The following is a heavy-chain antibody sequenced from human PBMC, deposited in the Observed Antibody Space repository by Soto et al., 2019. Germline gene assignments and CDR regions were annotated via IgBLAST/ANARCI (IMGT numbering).Heavy chain of an antibody. CDR1: GTSFSDYF. J-gene: IGHJ4*01. V-gene: IGHV4-34*01. CDR3: SRKTGGGNFDS. Sequence: QVQLQQWGAGLLKPSETLSLTCAVYGTSFSDYFWTWIRQPPGKGLEWIGEISHTGSSNYNPSLKSRVVISIDTSKNQFSLKLSSVTAADTAVYYCSRKTGGGNFDSWGHGNLVTVSS. D-gene: IGHD2-15*01. CDR2: ISHTGSS.